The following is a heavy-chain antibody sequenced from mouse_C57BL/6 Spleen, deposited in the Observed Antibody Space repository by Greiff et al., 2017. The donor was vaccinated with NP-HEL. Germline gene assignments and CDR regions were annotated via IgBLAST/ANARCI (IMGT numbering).Heavy chain of an antibody. CDR2: ISSGSSTI. V-gene: IGHV5-17*01. CDR3: ARWGTSIAMDY. J-gene: IGHJ4*01. CDR1: GFTFSDYG. D-gene: IGHD3-3*01. Sequence: EVKLMESGGGLVKPGGSLKLSCAASGFTFSDYGMHWVRQAPEKGLEWVAYISSGSSTIYYADTVKGRFTISRDNAKNTLFLQMTSLRSEDTAMYYCARWGTSIAMDYWGQGTSVTVSS.